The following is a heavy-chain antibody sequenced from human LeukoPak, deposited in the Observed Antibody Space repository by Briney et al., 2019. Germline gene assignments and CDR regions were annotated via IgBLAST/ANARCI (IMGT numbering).Heavy chain of an antibody. D-gene: IGHD2-2*01. J-gene: IGHJ4*02. CDR3: AMLNVVPAATNFDY. CDR1: GGSFSGYY. CDR2: INHSGST. Sequence: SETLSLTCAVYGGSFSGYYWSWISQHPGKGLEWIGEINHSGSTNYNPSLKSRVTISVDTSKNQFSLKLSSVTAADTAVYYCAMLNVVPAATNFDYWGQGTLVTVSS. V-gene: IGHV4-34*01.